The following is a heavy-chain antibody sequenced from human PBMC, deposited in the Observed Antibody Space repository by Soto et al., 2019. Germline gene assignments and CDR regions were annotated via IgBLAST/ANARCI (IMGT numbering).Heavy chain of an antibody. CDR1: GFTFSSYG. CDR3: AKTISYPYFDY. CDR2: ISYDGSNK. V-gene: IGHV3-30*18. J-gene: IGHJ4*02. Sequence: PGGSLRLSCAASGFTFSSYGMHWVRQAPGRGLEWVAVISYDGSNKYYADSVKGRFTISRDNSKNTLYLQMNSLRAEDTAVYYWAKTISYPYFDYGARGTLVPVSS. D-gene: IGHD1-20*01.